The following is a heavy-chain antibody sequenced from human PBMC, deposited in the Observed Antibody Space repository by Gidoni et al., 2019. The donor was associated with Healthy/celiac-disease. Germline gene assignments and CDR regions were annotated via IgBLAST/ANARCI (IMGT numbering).Heavy chain of an antibody. D-gene: IGHD3-3*01. CDR2: ISSVCIPF. CDR3: PRNLFYFFPYLVASVLAF. J-gene: IGHJ1*01. CDR1: GFTVRREE. V-gene: IGHV3-48*03. Sequence: EVQLVESGGGWVQPGGSLRLACAASGFTVRREEMNWVRQAPGQGLGWFSSISSVCIPFPSAASVQARFPVSRATPKTSLSLQLTGLRAGAPPFFSCPRNLFYFFPYLVASVLAFWGQGPPFTFSS.